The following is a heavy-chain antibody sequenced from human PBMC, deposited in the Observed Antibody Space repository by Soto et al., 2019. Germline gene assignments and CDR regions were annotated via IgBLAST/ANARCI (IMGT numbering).Heavy chain of an antibody. CDR3: ASSTSIRFLEWLLPRDAFDI. V-gene: IGHV6-1*01. Sequence: SQTLSLTCAISGDSVSSNSAAWNWIRQSPSRGLEWLGRTYYRSKWYNDYAVSVKSRITINPDTSKNQFSLQLNSVTPGDTAVYYCASSTSIRFLEWLLPRDAFDIWGQGTMVTGSS. CDR1: GDSVSSNSAA. CDR2: TYYRSKWYN. D-gene: IGHD3-3*01. J-gene: IGHJ3*02.